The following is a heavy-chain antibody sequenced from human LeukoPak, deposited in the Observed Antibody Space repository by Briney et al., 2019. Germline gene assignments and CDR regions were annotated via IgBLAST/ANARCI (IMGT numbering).Heavy chain of an antibody. CDR3: ARAYCGGDCPEDY. CDR2: ISYDGSNE. Sequence: GGSLRLSCAASGFTFSRYAMHWVRQAPGKGLEWVAVISYDGSNEYYADSVKGRFTISRDNSKNTLYLQMNSLRPEDTAVYYCARAYCGGDCPEDYWGQGTLVTVSS. J-gene: IGHJ4*02. CDR1: GFTFSRYA. V-gene: IGHV3-30-3*01. D-gene: IGHD2-21*02.